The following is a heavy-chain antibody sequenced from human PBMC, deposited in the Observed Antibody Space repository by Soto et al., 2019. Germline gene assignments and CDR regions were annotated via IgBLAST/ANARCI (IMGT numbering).Heavy chain of an antibody. J-gene: IGHJ4*02. CDR3: ADIRAASELDY. CDR1: GFTFTNYA. D-gene: IGHD2-15*01. V-gene: IGHV3-23*01. Sequence: EVQLLESGGGLVQPGGSLRLSCAASGFTFTNYAMSWVRQAPGKGLEWVSSISSHGGGTYYADSVKGRFTISRDNSKNTLYLQLNSLRAGDKAVYYCADIRAASELDYWGQGTLVTVSS. CDR2: ISSHGGGT.